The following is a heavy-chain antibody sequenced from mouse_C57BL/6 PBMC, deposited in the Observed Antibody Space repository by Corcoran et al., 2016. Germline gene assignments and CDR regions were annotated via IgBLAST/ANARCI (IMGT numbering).Heavy chain of an antibody. D-gene: IGHD2-4*01. Sequence: DVQLQESGPGLVKPSQSLSLTCSVTGYSITSGYYWNWIRQFPGNKLEWMGYISYDGSNNYNPSLKNRISITRDTSKNQFFLKLNSVTTEDTATYYCARDALDDYDADYYAMDYWGQGTSVTVSS. CDR3: ARDALDDYDADYYAMDY. J-gene: IGHJ4*01. CDR2: ISYDGSN. CDR1: GYSITSGYY. V-gene: IGHV3-6*01.